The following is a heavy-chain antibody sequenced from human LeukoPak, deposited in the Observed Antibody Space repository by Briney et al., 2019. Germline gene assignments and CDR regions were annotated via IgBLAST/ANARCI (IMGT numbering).Heavy chain of an antibody. V-gene: IGHV3-15*01. CDR2: IKSKTDGGTT. CDR1: GFTFSNAW. D-gene: IGHD3-3*01. J-gene: IGHJ6*04. Sequence: GGSLRLSCAASGFTFSNAWMSWVRQAPGKGLEWVGRIKSKTDGGTTDYAAPVKGRFTISRDDSKNTLYLQMNSLKTEDTAVYYCTTVPVLRFLEWLLIPDVWGKGTTVTVSS. CDR3: TTVPVLRFLEWLLIPDV.